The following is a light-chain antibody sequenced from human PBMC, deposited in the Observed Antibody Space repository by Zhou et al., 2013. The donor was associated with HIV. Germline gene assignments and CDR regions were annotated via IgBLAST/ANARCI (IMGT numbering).Light chain of an antibody. CDR1: QDISNY. J-gene: IGKJ2*01. CDR3: QQYDNLLSYT. CDR2: DTS. V-gene: IGKV1-33*01. Sequence: DIQMTQSPSSLSASVGDRVTITCQASQDISNYLNWYQQKPGKAPKLLIYDTSNLETGVPSRFSGSGSGTDFTFTISSLQPEDIATYYCQQYDNLLSYTLVQGPKLEDQT.